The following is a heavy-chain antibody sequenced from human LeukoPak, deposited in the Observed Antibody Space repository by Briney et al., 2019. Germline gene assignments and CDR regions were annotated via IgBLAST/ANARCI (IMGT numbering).Heavy chain of an antibody. V-gene: IGHV3-21*01. CDR2: ISSSSSYI. D-gene: IGHD3-22*01. J-gene: IGHJ4*02. CDR3: AREEGIDGSGYYYVLGY. Sequence: GSLRLSCAASGFTFRSYSMNWVRQAPGKGREWVSSISSSSSYIYYADSVKGRVTISRDNAKNSLYLQMNSLRAEDTAVYYCAREEGIDGSGYYYVLGYWGQGTLVTVSS. CDR1: GFTFRSYS.